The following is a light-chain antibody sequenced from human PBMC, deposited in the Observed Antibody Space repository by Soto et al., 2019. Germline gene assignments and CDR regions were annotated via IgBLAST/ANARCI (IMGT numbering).Light chain of an antibody. CDR2: AAT. V-gene: IGKV1-39*01. CDR3: QQSYSTLIT. J-gene: IGKJ5*01. Sequence: DIKMTQSPSSLSASVGDRVTITCRASQTISTYLNWYQQKPGKAPSLLIYAATTLQSGVPSRFSGSGSGTDFSLTINSLQPEDLGTYYCQQSYSTLITFGQGTRLEIK. CDR1: QTISTY.